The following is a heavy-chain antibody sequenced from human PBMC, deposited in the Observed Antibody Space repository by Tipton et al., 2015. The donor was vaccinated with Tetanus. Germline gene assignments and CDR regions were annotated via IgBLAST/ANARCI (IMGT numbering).Heavy chain of an antibody. Sequence: GLVKPSQTPSLTCAISGDSVSSNSAAWNWIRQSPSRGLEWLARTYYRSRWYNDYALSVKSRITISPDTSKNQFSLQLDSVTPDDTAVYYCARDPLGDETIFDYWGQGTLVTVSS. CDR1: GDSVSSNSAA. CDR3: ARDPLGDETIFDY. CDR2: TYYRSRWYN. V-gene: IGHV6-1*01. D-gene: IGHD3-10*01. J-gene: IGHJ4*02.